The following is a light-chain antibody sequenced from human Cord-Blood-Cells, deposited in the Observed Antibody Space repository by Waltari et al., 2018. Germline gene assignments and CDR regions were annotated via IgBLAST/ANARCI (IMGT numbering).Light chain of an antibody. CDR2: DAS. CDR3: QQRSNWPPWT. CDR1: QSVSSY. V-gene: IGKV3-11*01. Sequence: IVLTPSPATLSLSPGERATLSCRASQSVSSYLAWYQQKPGQAPRLLIYDASNRATGIPARFSGSGSGTDFTLTISSLEPEEFAVYYGQQRSNWPPWTFGQGTKVEIK. J-gene: IGKJ1*01.